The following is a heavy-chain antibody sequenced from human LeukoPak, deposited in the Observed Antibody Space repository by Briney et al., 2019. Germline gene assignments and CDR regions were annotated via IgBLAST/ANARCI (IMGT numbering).Heavy chain of an antibody. J-gene: IGHJ5*02. V-gene: IGHV4-30-2*01. CDR3: TRDQCYYDSSGYRGCWFDP. D-gene: IGHD3-22*01. Sequence: SQTLSLTCAVSGGSINSDGYSWSWIRQPPGKGLEWIGYICHSGSTYYNPSLKSRVTISVDRSKNQFSLKLSSVTAADTAVYYCTRDQCYYDSSGYRGCWFDPWGQGTLVTVSS. CDR1: GGSINSDGYS. CDR2: ICHSGST.